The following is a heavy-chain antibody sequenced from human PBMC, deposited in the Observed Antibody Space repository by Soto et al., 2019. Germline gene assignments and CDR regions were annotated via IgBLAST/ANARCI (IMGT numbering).Heavy chain of an antibody. V-gene: IGHV3-74*01. CDR3: ARRREGYYYGLDV. CDR1: RFTFSSYW. CDR2: INSDGSST. J-gene: IGHJ6*02. D-gene: IGHD1-26*01. Sequence: LRLSCAASRFTFSSYWMYWVRQAPGKGLVWVSRINSDGSSTRYADSVKGRFSISRNNSKSTLYLQMNTLRAEDTAVYYCARRREGYYYGLDVWGQGTTVTVSS.